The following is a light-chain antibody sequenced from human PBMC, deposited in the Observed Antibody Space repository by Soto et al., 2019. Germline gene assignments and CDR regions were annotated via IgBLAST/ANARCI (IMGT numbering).Light chain of an antibody. CDR2: EVN. CDR1: SSDVGGYKY. Sequence: QSALTQPPSASGSPGQSVTISCTGTSSDVGGYKYVSWYQQHPGKAPKLMIFEVNKRPSGVPDRFFGSKSGNTASLTGSGLQAEDEADYYCSSYAGSNNLGVFGTGTKLTVL. J-gene: IGLJ1*01. V-gene: IGLV2-8*01. CDR3: SSYAGSNNLGV.